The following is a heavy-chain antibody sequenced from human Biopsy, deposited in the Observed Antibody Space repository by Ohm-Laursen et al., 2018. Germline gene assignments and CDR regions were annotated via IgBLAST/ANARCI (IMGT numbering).Heavy chain of an antibody. J-gene: IGHJ5*02. CDR2: IYNTETT. Sequence: PETLSLTCTVSGGSISSSTTYYWAWLRQPPGKGLEWIGSIYNTETTFYNPSLKSRVTISVDTSTNQFSLKVSSVTAADTALYFCARHPTGFWFDPWGHGTLVTVSS. CDR3: ARHPTGFWFDP. CDR1: GGSISSSTTYY. V-gene: IGHV4-39*01.